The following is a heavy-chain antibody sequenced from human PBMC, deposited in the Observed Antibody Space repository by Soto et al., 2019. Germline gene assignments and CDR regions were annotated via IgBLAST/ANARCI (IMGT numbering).Heavy chain of an antibody. J-gene: IGHJ4*02. CDR1: GGTVSSYA. CDR3: ARGSRYCSGGSCYSD. CDR2: SIPIFGTA. Sequence: QVQLVQSGAEVKKPGSSVKVSCKASGGTVSSYAISWVQQAPGQGLEWMGGSIPIFGTANYAQKFQGRVTITADVSTSTADMELSSLRSEDTAVYYCARGSRYCSGGSCYSDWGQGTLVTVSS. V-gene: IGHV1-69*12. D-gene: IGHD2-15*01.